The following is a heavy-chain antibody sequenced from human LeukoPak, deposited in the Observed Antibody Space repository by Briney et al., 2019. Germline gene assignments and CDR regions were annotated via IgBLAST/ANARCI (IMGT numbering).Heavy chain of an antibody. V-gene: IGHV3-23*01. CDR2: ITYSSGYT. CDR1: GFTFSSYD. J-gene: IGHJ4*02. Sequence: GGSLRLSCAASGFTFSSYDMSWVRQAPGKGLEWVSGITYSSGYTYYADSVKGRFTISRDNSRNTLYLQVNSLRAEDTAVYYCAKDPSDLGGSGSNNYFDCWGQGTLVTVSS. D-gene: IGHD3-10*01. CDR3: AKDPSDLGGSGSNNYFDC.